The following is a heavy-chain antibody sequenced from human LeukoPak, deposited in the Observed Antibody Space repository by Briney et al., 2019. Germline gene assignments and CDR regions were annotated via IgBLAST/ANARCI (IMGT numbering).Heavy chain of an antibody. J-gene: IGHJ5*02. CDR3: ARDSGTTGEVKFDP. CDR2: IKDDGSEK. V-gene: IGHV3-7*03. CDR1: GFIFSSYW. D-gene: IGHD3-10*01. Sequence: GGSLRLSCAASGFIFSSYWMSWVRQAPGKGLEWVANIKDDGSEKHYVDSVKGRFTISRDNANNSLHLQMSGLRADDTAVYYCARDSGTTGEVKFDPWGQGTLVTVSS.